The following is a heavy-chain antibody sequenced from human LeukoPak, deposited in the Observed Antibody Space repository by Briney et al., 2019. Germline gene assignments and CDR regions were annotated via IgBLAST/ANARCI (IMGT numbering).Heavy chain of an antibody. D-gene: IGHD2-2*01. Sequence: GGSLRLSCAASGFTFSSYSMNWVRQAPGKGLEWVSSISSSSSYIYYADSVKGRFTISRDNAKNSLYLQMNSLRAEDTAVYYCARASAVPAANNFDSWGQGTLVTVSS. CDR2: ISSSSSYI. CDR3: ARASAVPAANNFDS. V-gene: IGHV3-21*01. CDR1: GFTFSSYS. J-gene: IGHJ4*02.